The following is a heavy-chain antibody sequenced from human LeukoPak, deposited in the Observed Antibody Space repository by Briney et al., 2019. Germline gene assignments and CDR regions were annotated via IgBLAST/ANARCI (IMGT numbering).Heavy chain of an antibody. CDR2: IRFDGTKT. D-gene: IGHD3-16*02. CDR1: EFLFSSYG. J-gene: IGHJ4*02. Sequence: GGSLRLSCAASEFLFSSYGMHWVRQAPGKALEWVSFIRFDGTKTYYADSVRGRFTISRDNAKNSLYLQMNSLRAEDTAVYYCARDLSWTHFDYWGQGTLVTVSS. CDR3: ARDLSWTHFDY. V-gene: IGHV3-30*02.